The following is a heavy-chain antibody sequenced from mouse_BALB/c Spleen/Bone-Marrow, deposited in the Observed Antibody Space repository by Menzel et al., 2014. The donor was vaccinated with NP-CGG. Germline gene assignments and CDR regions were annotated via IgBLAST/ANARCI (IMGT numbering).Heavy chain of an antibody. V-gene: IGHV2-9*02. CDR2: IWAGGST. Sequence: VQLQESGPGLVAPSQSLSITCTVSGFSLTSYGVHWVRQPPGKGLEWLGVIWAGGSTNYNSALMSRLSISKDNSKSQVFLKMNSLQTDDTAMYYCARDYGSSYYAMDHWGQGTSVTVSS. CDR1: GFSLTSYG. D-gene: IGHD1-1*01. J-gene: IGHJ4*01. CDR3: ARDYGSSYYAMDH.